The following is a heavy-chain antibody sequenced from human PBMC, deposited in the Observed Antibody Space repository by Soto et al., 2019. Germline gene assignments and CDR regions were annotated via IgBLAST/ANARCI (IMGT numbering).Heavy chain of an antibody. CDR3: ASYHSGYDYNYYYYMDV. V-gene: IGHV3-48*01. D-gene: IGHD5-12*01. J-gene: IGHJ6*03. CDR2: ISSSSSTI. CDR1: GFTFSSYS. Sequence: EGSLRLSCAASGFTFSSYSMNWFRQAPGKGLERVSYISSSSSTIYYADTVKGRITISRDNAKNKLNLKMNRQRAEDTAVYYCASYHSGYDYNYYYYMDVWGKGT.